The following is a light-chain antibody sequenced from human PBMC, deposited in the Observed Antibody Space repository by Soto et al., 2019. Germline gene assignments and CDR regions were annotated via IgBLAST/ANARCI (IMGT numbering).Light chain of an antibody. CDR2: ATS. V-gene: IGKV1-16*01. CDR1: QTVSTY. CDR3: QQYNNYSWT. Sequence: DTQMTQSPSSLSASVGDRISITCRASQTVSTYLNWYQQKPGKAPTLLISATSTLQSGVPSRFSGSGSGTEFTLTISSLQPDDCATYYCQQYNNYSWTFGQGTKVDIK. J-gene: IGKJ1*01.